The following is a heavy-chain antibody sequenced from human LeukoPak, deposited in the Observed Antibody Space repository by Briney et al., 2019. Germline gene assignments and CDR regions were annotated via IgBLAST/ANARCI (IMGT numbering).Heavy chain of an antibody. Sequence: GRSLRLSCAAFGFTFSSYGMHWLRQAPGKGLEWVAVIRFDGDNKYYGEAVKGRFTIARNNAENKLFLQMNNLRADDTAVYFCARSVYGSGSYMDVWGQGTTVTVYS. CDR2: IRFDGDNK. V-gene: IGHV3-33*08. J-gene: IGHJ6*03. D-gene: IGHD3-10*01. CDR1: GFTFSSYG. CDR3: ARSVYGSGSYMDV.